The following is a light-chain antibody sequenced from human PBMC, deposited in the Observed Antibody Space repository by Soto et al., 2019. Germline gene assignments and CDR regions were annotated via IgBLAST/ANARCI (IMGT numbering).Light chain of an antibody. CDR1: SSDVVGYNY. CDR3: CSYAGSYTAPYV. V-gene: IGLV2-11*01. CDR2: DVS. Sequence: QSALTQPRSVSGSPGQSVTISCTGTSSDVVGYNYVSWYQQHPGKAPKLMIYDVSKRPSGVPDRFSGSKSGNTASLTISGLQAEDEADYYCCSYAGSYTAPYVFGTGTKVTVL. J-gene: IGLJ1*01.